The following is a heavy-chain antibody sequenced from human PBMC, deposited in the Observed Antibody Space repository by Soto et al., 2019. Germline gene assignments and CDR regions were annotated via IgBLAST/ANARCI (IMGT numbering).Heavy chain of an antibody. V-gene: IGHV4-61*01. Sequence: SETLSLTCTVSGGSVSIGSYYWSCIRQPPGKGLEWIGYIYYSGSTNYNPSLKSRVTISVDTSKNQFSLKLSSVTAADTAVYYCARITGTGYYYGMDAWGQGTTVTVSS. CDR1: GGSVSIGSYY. J-gene: IGHJ6*02. D-gene: IGHD1-20*01. CDR3: ARITGTGYYYGMDA. CDR2: IYYSGST.